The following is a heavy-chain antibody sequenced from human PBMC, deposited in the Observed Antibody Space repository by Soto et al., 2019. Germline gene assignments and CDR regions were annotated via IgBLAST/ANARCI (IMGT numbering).Heavy chain of an antibody. Sequence: QALLVQSGAEVKKPGSSVKVSCKASGGTLSRYVISWVRQAPGQGLEWMGGIIPLFGTASYAEKFQTRVTITADESTGTAYIELRSLRSEDTAVYYCARPFYHDSSGYHRDSYYGMDVWGQGTTVTVSS. CDR3: ARPFYHDSSGYHRDSYYGMDV. V-gene: IGHV1-69*01. CDR2: IIPLFGTA. J-gene: IGHJ6*02. CDR1: GGTLSRYV. D-gene: IGHD3-22*01.